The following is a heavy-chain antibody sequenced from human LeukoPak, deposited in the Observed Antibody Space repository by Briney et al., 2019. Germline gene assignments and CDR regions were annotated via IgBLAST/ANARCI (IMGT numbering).Heavy chain of an antibody. J-gene: IGHJ4*02. CDR3: ASFDSSGWRYFDY. D-gene: IGHD6-19*01. CDR1: GFTFSSYS. CDR2: ISSRSGYI. V-gene: IGHV3-21*01. Sequence: NPRGSLRLSCAASGFTFSSYSMSWVRQAPGKGLEWVSSISSRSGYIYYGDSVKGRFTISRDNAKNSLYLQMNTLRAEDTAVYYCASFDSSGWRYFDYWGQGTLVTVSA.